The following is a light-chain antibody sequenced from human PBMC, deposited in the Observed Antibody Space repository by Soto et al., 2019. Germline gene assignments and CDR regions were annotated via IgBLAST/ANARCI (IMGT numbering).Light chain of an antibody. CDR1: SSNIGRNP. J-gene: IGLJ3*02. CDR2: TND. Sequence: QSVLTQPPSASRTPGQRVTISCSGSSSNIGRNPVYWYQQVPGTAPKLLFYTNDQRPSGVPDRFSGSKSGTSASLAISGLRSEDGADYYCAAWDDSLSGPVFGGGTKLTAL. V-gene: IGLV1-47*02. CDR3: AAWDDSLSGPV.